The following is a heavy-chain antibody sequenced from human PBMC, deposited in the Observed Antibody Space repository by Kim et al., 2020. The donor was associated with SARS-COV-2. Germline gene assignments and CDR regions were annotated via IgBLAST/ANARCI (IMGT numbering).Heavy chain of an antibody. J-gene: IGHJ4*02. CDR3: ASQSYGRLFDY. Sequence: NYYNPSLKSRVTISVHTSKNQFSLNLSSVTAADTAVYYCASQSYGRLFDYWGQGTLVTVSS. CDR2: N. V-gene: IGHV4-39*01. D-gene: IGHD3-10*01.